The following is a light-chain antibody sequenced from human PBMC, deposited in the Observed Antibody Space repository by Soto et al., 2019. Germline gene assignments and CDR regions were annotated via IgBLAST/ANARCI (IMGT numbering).Light chain of an antibody. J-gene: IGKJ1*01. CDR3: QQFGSSRWT. CDR1: QSVSGSY. Sequence: DNVVTQSPGALSLYPGERATLSCRATQSVSGSYLAWYQQKPGQAPRLLIYGASSRATGIPDRFSGSGSGTDLTLTISGLEPEDFAVYYCQQFGSSRWTFGQGTKVAIK. V-gene: IGKV3-20*01. CDR2: GAS.